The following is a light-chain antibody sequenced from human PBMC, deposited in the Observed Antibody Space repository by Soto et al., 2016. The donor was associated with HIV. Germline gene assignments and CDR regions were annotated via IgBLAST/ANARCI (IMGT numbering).Light chain of an antibody. Sequence: DIQMTQSPSSLSLSIGDRVSITCRASQSISTYLHWYQQKPGRAPKLLIYDASSLQSGVPSRFSGRGSGTDFTLTISGLQIEDFATYYCQQSDSNPPTFGQGTKLEIK. CDR1: QSISTY. V-gene: IGKV1-39*01. J-gene: IGKJ2*01. CDR3: QQSDSNPPT. CDR2: DAS.